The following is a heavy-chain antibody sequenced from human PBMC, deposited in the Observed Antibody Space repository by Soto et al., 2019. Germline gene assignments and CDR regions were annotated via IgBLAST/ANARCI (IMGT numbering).Heavy chain of an antibody. CDR3: ATSDHCSSTSCLYYYGMDV. Sequence: PGESLKISCKGSGYSVTIYWISWVRQMPGKGLEWMGRIDPSDSYTNYSPSFQGHVTISADKSISTAYLQWSSLKASDTAMYYCATSDHCSSTSCLYYYGMDVWGQGTTVTVSS. CDR2: IDPSDSYT. J-gene: IGHJ6*02. CDR1: GYSVTIYW. D-gene: IGHD2-2*01. V-gene: IGHV5-10-1*01.